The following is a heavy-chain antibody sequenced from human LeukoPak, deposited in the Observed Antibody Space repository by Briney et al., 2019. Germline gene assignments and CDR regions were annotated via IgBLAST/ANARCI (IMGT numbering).Heavy chain of an antibody. CDR1: GFTFSNSA. CDR3: ARVQKSRKSVASAVDC. V-gene: IGHV3-23*01. CDR2: INGSGGNT. D-gene: IGHD5-12*01. J-gene: IGHJ4*02. Sequence: GGSLRLSCAASGFTFSNSAMSWVRQAPGKGLEWVSDINGSGGNTYYADSVKGRFTISRDNSKNTVYLQMNSLRAEDTAVYYCARVQKSRKSVASAVDCWGQGTVVIVSS.